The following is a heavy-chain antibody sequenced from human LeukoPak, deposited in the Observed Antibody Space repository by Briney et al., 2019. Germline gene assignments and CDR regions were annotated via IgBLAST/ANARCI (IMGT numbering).Heavy chain of an antibody. CDR2: IYYSGST. Sequence: SQTLSLTCTVSGGSISSGGYYWSWIRQHPGKGLEWIGYIYYSGSTYYNPSLKSRVTISVDTSKNQFSLKLSSVTAADTGVYYCARTGYYYGMDVWAKGPRSPSP. V-gene: IGHV4-31*03. CDR1: GGSISSGGYY. J-gene: IGHJ6*02. CDR3: ARTGYYYGMDV.